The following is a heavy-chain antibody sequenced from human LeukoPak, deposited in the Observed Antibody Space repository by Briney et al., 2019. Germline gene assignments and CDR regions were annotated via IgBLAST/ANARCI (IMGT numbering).Heavy chain of an antibody. CDR2: IIPIFGTA. Sequence: SVKVSCKASGGTFSSYAISWVRQAPGQGLEWMGGIIPIFGTANYAQKFQGRATITADESTSTAYMELSSLRSEDTAAYYCARDGSGWYNQNWFDPWGQGTLVTVSS. CDR1: GGTFSSYA. D-gene: IGHD1-14*01. CDR3: ARDGSGWYNQNWFDP. J-gene: IGHJ5*02. V-gene: IGHV1-69*13.